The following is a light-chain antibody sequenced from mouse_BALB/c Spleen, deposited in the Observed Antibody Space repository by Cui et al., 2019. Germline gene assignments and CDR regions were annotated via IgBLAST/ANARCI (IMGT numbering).Light chain of an antibody. Sequence: QIVLTQSPAIMSASLGEEITLTCSASSSINYIHWYQQKSGTSPKLLIYSTSNLASRVSSRFSGSGSGTFYSLTISSVEAEDSADYYCHQWSSNPWTFGGGTKLEIK. CDR1: SSINY. V-gene: IGKV4-80*01. CDR2: STS. J-gene: IGKJ1*01. CDR3: HQWSSNPWT.